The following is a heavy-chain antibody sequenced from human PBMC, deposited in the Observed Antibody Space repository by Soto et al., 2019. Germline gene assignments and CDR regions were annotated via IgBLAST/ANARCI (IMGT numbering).Heavy chain of an antibody. CDR3: ARVGDWFDP. CDR1: GGSIISYY. D-gene: IGHD3-16*01. CDR2: IFYSGST. J-gene: IGHJ5*02. V-gene: IGHV4-59*01. Sequence: QVQLQESGPGLVKPSETLSLTCTVSGGSIISYYWSWIRQPPGKGLEWIGYIFYSGSTNYNPSLKSRLTISVDTSKNQFSLKLNSVTAADTAVYYCARVGDWFDPWGQGTLVTVSS.